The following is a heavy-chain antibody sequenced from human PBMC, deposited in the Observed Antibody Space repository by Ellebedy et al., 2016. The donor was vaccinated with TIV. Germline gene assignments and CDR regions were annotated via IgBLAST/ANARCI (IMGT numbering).Heavy chain of an antibody. CDR1: GFSFGSYW. V-gene: IGHV3-74*03. Sequence: GGSLRLSCAASGFSFGSYWMLWVRQPPGKGLEWVSRIKADGSGITYADSVRGRFTISRDNSKNTLYLQMNSLRAEDTAVYYCAKDSGSYPDWGQGTLVTVSS. CDR2: IKADGSGI. CDR3: AKDSGSYPD. J-gene: IGHJ4*02. D-gene: IGHD1-26*01.